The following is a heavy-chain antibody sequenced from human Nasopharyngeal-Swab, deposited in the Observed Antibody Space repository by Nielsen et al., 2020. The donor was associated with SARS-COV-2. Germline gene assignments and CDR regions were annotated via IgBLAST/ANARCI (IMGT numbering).Heavy chain of an antibody. CDR2: IHYSGKS. V-gene: IGHV4-28*01. CDR1: GYSMSSSAF. CDR3: ARRQTNAFDV. Sequence: SCDVSGYSMSSSAFWGWIRQAPGKGLEWIGHIHYSGKSWHNPSLKSRVTMSVDASKNQFSLKLTSVTAVDTAVYYRARRQTNAFDVWGQGTMVTVSS. J-gene: IGHJ3*01.